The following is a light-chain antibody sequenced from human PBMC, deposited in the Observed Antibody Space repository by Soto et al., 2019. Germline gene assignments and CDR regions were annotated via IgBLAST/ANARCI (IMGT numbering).Light chain of an antibody. CDR1: SSNIGSNT. V-gene: IGLV1-44*01. J-gene: IGLJ1*01. Sequence: QSVLTQPPSASGTPGQRVTISCSGSSSNIGSNTVNWYQQLPGTAPKLFIYSNNQRPSGFPDRFSGSKSGTSASLAISGLQSEDEADYYCAAWDDSLNGLYVFGTGTKVTVL. CDR3: AAWDDSLNGLYV. CDR2: SNN.